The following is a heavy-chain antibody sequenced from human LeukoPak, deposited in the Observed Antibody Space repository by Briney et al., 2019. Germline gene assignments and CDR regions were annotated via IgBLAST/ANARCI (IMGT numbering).Heavy chain of an antibody. V-gene: IGHV1-18*01. J-gene: IGHJ6*02. D-gene: IGHD3-9*01. CDR2: ISAYNGNT. CDR1: GYTFNSYG. Sequence: ASVKVSCKASGYTFNSYGISWLRQAPGQGLEWMGWISAYNGNTNYAQKLQGRVTMTTDTSTSTAYMELRSLRSDDTAVYYCARTPSPLRYFDWLTTYYYYGRDVWGQGTTVTVSS. CDR3: ARTPSPLRYFDWLTTYYYYGRDV.